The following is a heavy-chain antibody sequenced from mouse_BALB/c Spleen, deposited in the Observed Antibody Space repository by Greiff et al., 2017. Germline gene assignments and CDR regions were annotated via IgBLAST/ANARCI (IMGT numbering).Heavy chain of an antibody. V-gene: IGHV1-52*01. CDR2: IDPYDSET. CDR3: ARSWEVLYYAMDY. Sequence: VQLVESGAELARPGASVKLSCKASGYTFTSYWMNWVKQRPEQGLEWIGRIDPYDSETHYNQKFKDKAILTVDKSSSTAYMQLSSLTSEDSAVYYCARSWEVLYYAMDYWGQGTSVTVSS. J-gene: IGHJ4*01. CDR1: GYTFTSYW. D-gene: IGHD4-1*01.